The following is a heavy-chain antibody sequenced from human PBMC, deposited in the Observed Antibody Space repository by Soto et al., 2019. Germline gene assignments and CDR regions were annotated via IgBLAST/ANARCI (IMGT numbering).Heavy chain of an antibody. D-gene: IGHD5-12*01. CDR1: GGTFSSYT. CDR3: ASDRSSGLRLRDLGAFDI. V-gene: IGHV1-69*02. CDR2: IIPILGIA. J-gene: IGHJ3*02. Sequence: QVQLVQSGAEVKKPGSSVKVSCKASGGTFSSYTISWVRQAPGQGLEWMGRIIPILGIANYAQKFQGRVTIIADKSTSTAYRELSSLRSADTAVYYCASDRSSGLRLRDLGAFDIWGQGTMVTVSS.